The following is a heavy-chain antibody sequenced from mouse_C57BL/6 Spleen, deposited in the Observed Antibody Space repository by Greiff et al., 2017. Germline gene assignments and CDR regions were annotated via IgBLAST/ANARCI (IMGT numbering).Heavy chain of an antibody. CDR3: ARGVYDGFAY. V-gene: IGHV1-64*01. CDR2: IHPNSGST. CDR1: GYTFTSYW. J-gene: IGHJ3*01. D-gene: IGHD2-3*01. Sequence: QVQLQQPGAELVKPGASVKLSCKASGYTFTSYWMHWVKQRPGQGLEWIGMIHPNSGSTNYTEKFKSKATLTVDKSSSTAYMQLRSLTSEDSAVYYCARGVYDGFAYWGQGTMVTVSA.